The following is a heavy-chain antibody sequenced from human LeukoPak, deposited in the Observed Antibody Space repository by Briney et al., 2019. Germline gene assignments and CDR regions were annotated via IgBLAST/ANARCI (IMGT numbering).Heavy chain of an antibody. CDR1: GFTFSSYG. CDR2: ISLSGGST. V-gene: IGHV3-23*01. Sequence: GGSLRFSCAVSGFTFSSYGMGWVRQAPGKGLEWVSSISLSGGSTYYADSVKGRFTISRDNSKNTLYLQMNSLRAEDTAVYYCAKDGSDSSGYYPNDYWGQGTLVTVSS. J-gene: IGHJ4*02. D-gene: IGHD3-22*01. CDR3: AKDGSDSSGYYPNDY.